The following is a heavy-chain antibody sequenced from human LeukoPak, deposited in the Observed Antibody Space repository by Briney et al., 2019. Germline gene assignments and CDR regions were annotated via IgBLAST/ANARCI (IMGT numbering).Heavy chain of an antibody. V-gene: IGHV3-53*01. CDR1: GFTVDSNY. CDR2: IYTGGNT. Sequence: AGGSLRLSCAASGFTVDSNYLSWVRQAPGKGLEWVSTIYTGGNTYYAASMKGRFTISRDFSKNTVFLHMNSLRAEDTAMYYYARGDDSGYYDYFDYWGQGALVTVSS. D-gene: IGHD3-22*01. J-gene: IGHJ4*02. CDR3: ARGDDSGYYDYFDY.